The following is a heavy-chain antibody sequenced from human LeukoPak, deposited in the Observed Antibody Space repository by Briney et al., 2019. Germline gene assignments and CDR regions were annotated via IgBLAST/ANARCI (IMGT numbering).Heavy chain of an antibody. CDR2: IIPIFGTA. D-gene: IGHD1-26*01. V-gene: IGHV1-69*05. CDR3: ATGQGGSYHLGFDY. CDR1: GGTFSSYA. J-gene: IGHJ4*02. Sequence: VASVKVSCKASGGTFSSYAISRVRQAPGQGLEWMGRIIPIFGTANYAQKFQGRVTITTDESTSTAYMELSSLRSEDTAVYYCATGQGGSYHLGFDYWGQGTLVTVSS.